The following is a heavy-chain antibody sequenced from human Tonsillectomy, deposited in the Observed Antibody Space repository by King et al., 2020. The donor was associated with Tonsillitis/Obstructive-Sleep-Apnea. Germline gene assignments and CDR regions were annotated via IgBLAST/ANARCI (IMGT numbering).Heavy chain of an antibody. CDR1: GFTFSSYE. J-gene: IGHJ5*02. CDR2: ISSSGSTI. CDR3: ASSRFGSWFDP. Sequence: VQLVESGGGLVQPGGSLRVSCAASGFTFSSYEMNWVRQAPGKGLEWVSYISSSGSTIYYADSVKGRFTISRDNAKNSLYLQMNSLRAEDTAVYHCASSRFGSWFDPWGQGTLVTVSS. V-gene: IGHV3-48*03. D-gene: IGHD1-26*01.